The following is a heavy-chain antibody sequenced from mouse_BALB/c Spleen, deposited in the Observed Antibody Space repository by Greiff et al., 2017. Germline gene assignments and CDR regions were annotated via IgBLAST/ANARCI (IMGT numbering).Heavy chain of an antibody. V-gene: IGHV1-4*01. CDR3: TRSRTATVWYFDG. CDR1: GYTFTSYW. Sequence: QVQLQQSGAELATPGASVKMSCKASGYTFTSYWMHWVKQRPGQGLEWIGYINPSTGYTEYNQEFKDKATLTADKSSSTAYMQLRSLTSEDSAVYYSTRSRTATVWYFDGGGAGSTATVSS. D-gene: IGHD1-2*01. CDR2: INPSTGYT. J-gene: IGHJ1*01.